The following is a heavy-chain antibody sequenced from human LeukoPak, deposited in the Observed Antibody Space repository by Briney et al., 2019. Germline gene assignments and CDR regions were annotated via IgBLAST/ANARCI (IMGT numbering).Heavy chain of an antibody. V-gene: IGHV1-18*01. CDR2: IGAYNGNT. Sequence: ASVKVSCKASGYTFTSYGISWVRQAPGQGLEWMGWIGAYNGNTNYAQKLQGRVTMTTDTSTSTAYMELRSLRSDDTAVYYCARLSPGGDFWSGYYWFDPWGQGTLVTVSS. D-gene: IGHD3-3*01. J-gene: IGHJ5*02. CDR1: GYTFTSYG. CDR3: ARLSPGGDFWSGYYWFDP.